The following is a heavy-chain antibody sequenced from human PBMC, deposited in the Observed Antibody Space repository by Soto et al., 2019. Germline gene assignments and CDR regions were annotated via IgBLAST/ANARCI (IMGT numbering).Heavy chain of an antibody. V-gene: IGHV1-18*01. D-gene: IGHD2-2*01. Sequence: QVQLVQSGAEVKKPGASVKVSCKASGYTFTSYVISWVRQAPGQGREWMGWISAYNGNTNYAQQLQGRVTMTTDTPTSTAYMELRSLRSDDTAVYYCARDADIVVVPAAAPYYFYYWGQGTLVTFSS. CDR3: ARDADIVVVPAAAPYYFYY. CDR2: ISAYNGNT. CDR1: GYTFTSYV. J-gene: IGHJ4*02.